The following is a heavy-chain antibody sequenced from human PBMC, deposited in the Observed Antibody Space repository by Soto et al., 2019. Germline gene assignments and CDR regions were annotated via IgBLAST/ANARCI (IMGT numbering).Heavy chain of an antibody. CDR2: MNPNSGNT. J-gene: IGHJ4*02. D-gene: IGHD6-19*01. V-gene: IGHV1-8*01. CDR1: GYTFTSYD. Sequence: ASVKVSCKASGYTFTSYDINWVRQATGQGLEWMGWMNPNSGNTGYAQKFQGRVTMTKNTSIDTAYMELSSLRSEDTAVYYCATLSVAGTADKDYWGQGTLVTVSS. CDR3: ATLSVAGTADKDY.